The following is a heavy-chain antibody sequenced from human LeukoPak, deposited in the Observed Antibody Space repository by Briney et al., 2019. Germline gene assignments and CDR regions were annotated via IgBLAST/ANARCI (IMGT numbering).Heavy chain of an antibody. V-gene: IGHV1-18*04. CDR1: GYTFTSYY. D-gene: IGHD2-2*02. Sequence: ASVKVSCKASGYTFTSYYMHWVRQAPRQGLEWMGWISVYNGNINYAQKLQGRVTMTTDTSTGTAYMELRSLRSDDTAVYYCARYCDSTSCDSPLYYMDVWGKGTTVTVSS. J-gene: IGHJ6*03. CDR2: ISVYNGNI. CDR3: ARYCDSTSCDSPLYYMDV.